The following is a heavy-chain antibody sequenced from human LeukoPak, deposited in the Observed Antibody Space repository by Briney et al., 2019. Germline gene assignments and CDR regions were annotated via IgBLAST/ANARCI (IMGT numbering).Heavy chain of an antibody. Sequence: GGSLRLSCAASGFTFSDYAMNWVRQAPGKGLEWVSTISGSGGNTYYAGSVKGRFTISRDNSKNTLYLQMNSLKTEDTAVYYCASPVGATTVRAFDIWGQGTMVTVSS. V-gene: IGHV3-23*01. CDR1: GFTFSDYA. CDR2: ISGSGGNT. J-gene: IGHJ3*02. D-gene: IGHD1-26*01. CDR3: ASPVGATTVRAFDI.